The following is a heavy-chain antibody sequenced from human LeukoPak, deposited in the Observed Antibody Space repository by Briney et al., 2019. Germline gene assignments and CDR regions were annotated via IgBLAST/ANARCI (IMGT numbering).Heavy chain of an antibody. CDR3: ARGRRNRYYYDSSGYKGTYYYYYMDV. Sequence: ASVKVSCKASGYTFTDYYMHWVRQAPAQGLEWMGWMNPNSGNTGYAQKFQGRVTMTRNTSISTAYMELSSLRSEDTAVYYCARGRRNRYYYDSSGYKGTYYYYYMDVWGKGTTVTISS. V-gene: IGHV1-8*02. D-gene: IGHD3-22*01. J-gene: IGHJ6*03. CDR1: GYTFTDYY. CDR2: MNPNSGNT.